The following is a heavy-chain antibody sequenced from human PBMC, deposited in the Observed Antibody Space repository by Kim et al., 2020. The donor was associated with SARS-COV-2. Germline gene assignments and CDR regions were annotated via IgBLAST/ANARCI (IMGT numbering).Heavy chain of an antibody. D-gene: IGHD2-21*02. CDR2: INADNGDT. CDR1: GYTFTNYA. Sequence: ASVKVSCKASGYTFTNYAMHWVRQAPGQRLEWMGWINADNGDTKYSQNLQGRVTITRDTSASTAYMELSSLRCEDTAVYYCARGAAGGNSYYYFDYWGQGTLVTVSS. CDR3: ARGAAGGNSYYYFDY. J-gene: IGHJ4*02. V-gene: IGHV1-3*01.